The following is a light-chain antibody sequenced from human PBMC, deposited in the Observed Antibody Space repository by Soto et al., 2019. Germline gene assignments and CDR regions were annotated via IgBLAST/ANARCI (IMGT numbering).Light chain of an antibody. CDR3: QQYNNWPPIT. CDR1: QSVSSK. Sequence: TQTTRSVYRKERATFSCRTSQSVSSKLAWYQQTPGQAPRLLIYGASTRATGIPARFSGSGSGTEFTLTISSLQSEDFAVYYCQQYNNWPPITVGQGTRLEIK. V-gene: IGKV3D-15*01. CDR2: GAS. J-gene: IGKJ5*01.